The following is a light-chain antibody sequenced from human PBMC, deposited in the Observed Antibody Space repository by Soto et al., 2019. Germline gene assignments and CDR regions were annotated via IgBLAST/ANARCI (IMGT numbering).Light chain of an antibody. CDR1: QSVSSNY. Sequence: DILLTQSPGTLSLSLGERATISFRASQSVSSNYLAWYQQKPGQAPRLLIYGASNRATGIPDRFSGSGSGTDFPLTISRLEPEDFAVYYCQQYGSSGTLGQGTKVDIK. V-gene: IGKV3-20*01. CDR2: GAS. CDR3: QQYGSSGT. J-gene: IGKJ1*01.